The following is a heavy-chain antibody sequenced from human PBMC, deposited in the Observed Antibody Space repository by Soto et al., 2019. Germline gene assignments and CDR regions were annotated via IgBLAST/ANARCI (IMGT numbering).Heavy chain of an antibody. CDR1: GFIFSDHH. V-gene: IGHV3-72*01. D-gene: IGHD4-4*01. CDR2: IRKKNSGHTT. J-gene: IGHJ1*01. Sequence: GGSLRLSCAASGFIFSDHHMDWGRQAPGKGLEWVARIRKKNSGHTTEYAASARGRFTISRDDSKNSLSLQMNSLETEATAVFYCATQGGGNLASWGQGPLVTLP. CDR3: ATQGGGNLAS.